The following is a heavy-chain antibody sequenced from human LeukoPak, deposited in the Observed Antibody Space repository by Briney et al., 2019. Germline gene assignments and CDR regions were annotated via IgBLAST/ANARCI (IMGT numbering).Heavy chain of an antibody. Sequence: KSGGSLRLSCAASGFTFSSYSMNWVRQAPGKGLEWVSSISSSSSYIYYADSVKGRFTISRDNAKNSLYLQMNSLRAEDTAVYYCARDDSSGFGAFDIWGQGTMVTVSS. CDR2: ISSSSSYI. D-gene: IGHD3-22*01. J-gene: IGHJ3*02. CDR3: ARDDSSGFGAFDI. CDR1: GFTFSSYS. V-gene: IGHV3-21*01.